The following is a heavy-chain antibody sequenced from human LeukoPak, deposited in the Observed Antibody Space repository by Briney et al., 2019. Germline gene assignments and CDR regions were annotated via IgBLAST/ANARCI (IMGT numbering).Heavy chain of an antibody. Sequence: PGGSLRLSCAASGFTFSSYGISWVRQGPGKGLEWVSSITGSGSSTYYADSVKGRFTISRDNSQNTLYLQMNSLRAEDTAVYYCARRSNYCSGGSCSFDIWGQGTMVTVSS. CDR3: ARRSNYCSGGSCSFDI. CDR1: GFTFSSYG. J-gene: IGHJ3*02. D-gene: IGHD2-15*01. V-gene: IGHV3-23*01. CDR2: ITGSGSST.